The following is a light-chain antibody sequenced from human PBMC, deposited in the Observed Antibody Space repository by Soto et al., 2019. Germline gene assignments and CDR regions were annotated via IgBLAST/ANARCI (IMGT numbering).Light chain of an antibody. Sequence: ETLLTQSPGTLSLSPGERATLSCRASEALGRKYLAWYQQKPGQAPRLLIHRIYIRAAGIPDRFTGSASGTDFTLTISRLEPEDFAVYYCQQYDNFPQTFGQGTKVDIK. CDR2: RIY. CDR3: QQYDNFPQT. V-gene: IGKV3-20*01. CDR1: EALGRKY. J-gene: IGKJ1*01.